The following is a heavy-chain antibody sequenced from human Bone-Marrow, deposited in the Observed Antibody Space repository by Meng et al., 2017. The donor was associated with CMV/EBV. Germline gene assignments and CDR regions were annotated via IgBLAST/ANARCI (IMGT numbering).Heavy chain of an antibody. CDR1: EFIFNNYG. Sequence: GESLKISCAASEFIFNNYGIHWLRQAPGKGLEWLSFIDINGENRYNVDIVKGRFIVSKDKSKNTVFLQMNSLRVEDTAVYYCVGHQGGPREGVRLVWGQGTRVTGSS. V-gene: IGHV3-30*02. D-gene: IGHD3-16*01. CDR2: IDINGENR. J-gene: IGHJ4*02. CDR3: VGHQGGPREGVRLV.